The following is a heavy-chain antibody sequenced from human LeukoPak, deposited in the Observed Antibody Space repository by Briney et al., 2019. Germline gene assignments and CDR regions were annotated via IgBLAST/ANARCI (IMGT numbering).Heavy chain of an antibody. V-gene: IGHV1-24*01. CDR3: ATEVVGYGDVHYFDS. J-gene: IGHJ4*02. D-gene: IGHD4-17*01. CDR2: FDPTDGDP. CDR1: GYTLTEVS. Sequence: ASVKVSFKISGYTLTEVSMHWVRQAPGKGLEWMGGFDPTDGDPIYAQKFQGRVTMSEDTSTDTAYMDLSSLRSEDTAVYYCATEVVGYGDVHYFDSWGQGTLVTVSS.